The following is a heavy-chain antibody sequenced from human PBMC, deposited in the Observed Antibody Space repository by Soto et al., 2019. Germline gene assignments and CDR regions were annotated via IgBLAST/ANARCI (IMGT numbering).Heavy chain of an antibody. CDR3: ARDLEVVAAAGGYYYYGMDV. Sequence: QVQLVQSGAEVKKPGSSVKVSCKASGGTFSSYAISWVRQAPGQGLEWMGGLIPIFGTANYAQKFQGRVTITADESTSTAYMELSSLRSEDTAVYYCARDLEVVAAAGGYYYYGMDVWGQGTTVTVSS. CDR2: LIPIFGTA. CDR1: GGTFSSYA. V-gene: IGHV1-69*01. J-gene: IGHJ6*02. D-gene: IGHD6-13*01.